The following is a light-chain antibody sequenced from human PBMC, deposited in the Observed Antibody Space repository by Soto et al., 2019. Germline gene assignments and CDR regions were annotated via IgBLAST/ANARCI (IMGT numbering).Light chain of an antibody. CDR3: SSYTSSSLYV. V-gene: IGLV2-14*01. CDR2: DVS. J-gene: IGLJ1*01. Sequence: QSALTQPASVSGSPGQSITISCTGTSSDVGGSNYVSWYQQLPGKDPKLMIYDVSDRPSGVSNRFSGSKSGNTASLTISGLQAEDEADYYCSSYTSSSLYVFGTGTKVTVL. CDR1: SSDVGGSNY.